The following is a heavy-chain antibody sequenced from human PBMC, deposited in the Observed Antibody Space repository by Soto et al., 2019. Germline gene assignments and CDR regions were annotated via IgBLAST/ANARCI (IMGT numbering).Heavy chain of an antibody. CDR2: IYYSGST. CDR1: GGSISSYY. CDR3: ARGGPKLHRRYRFDP. Sequence: SETLSLTCTVSGGSISSYYWSWIRQPPGKGLEWIGYIYYSGSTNYNPSLKSRVTISVDPSKSQFSLKLSSVTAADTAVYYCARGGPKLHRRYRFDPWGPGTLVTVSS. V-gene: IGHV4-59*01. J-gene: IGHJ5*02. D-gene: IGHD1-26*01.